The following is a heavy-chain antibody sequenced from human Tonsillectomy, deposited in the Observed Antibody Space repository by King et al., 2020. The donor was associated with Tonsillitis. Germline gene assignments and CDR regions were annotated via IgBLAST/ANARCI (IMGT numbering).Heavy chain of an antibody. CDR1: GGTFSNYA. Sequence: AQLVQSGAEVKKPGSSVKVSCKASGGTFSNYAISWVRQAPGQGLEWMGGIILMFGTTNSAQKFQGRVTITADGSTSTAYMELSSLRSEDTAVYYCAREGETHYDTNGFDIWGQGTMVTVST. J-gene: IGHJ3*02. CDR2: IILMFGTT. CDR3: AREGETHYDTNGFDI. V-gene: IGHV1-69*01. D-gene: IGHD3-16*01.